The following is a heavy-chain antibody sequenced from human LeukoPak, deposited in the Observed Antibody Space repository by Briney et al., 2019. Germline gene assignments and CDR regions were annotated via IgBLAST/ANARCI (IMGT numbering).Heavy chain of an antibody. J-gene: IGHJ4*02. Sequence: SGGSLRLSCEASGFTFDNYAISWVRQAPGKGLEWVSSISSSSSYIYYADSVKGRFTISRDNAKNSLYLQMNSLRAEDTAVYYCARDLYSSSWYPTDYWGQGTLVTVSS. CDR2: ISSSSSYI. D-gene: IGHD6-13*01. CDR1: GFTFDNYA. V-gene: IGHV3-21*01. CDR3: ARDLYSSSWYPTDY.